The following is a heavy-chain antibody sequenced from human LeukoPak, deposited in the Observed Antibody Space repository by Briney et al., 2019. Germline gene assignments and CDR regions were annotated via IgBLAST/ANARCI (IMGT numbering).Heavy chain of an antibody. CDR2: INDTGST. J-gene: IGHJ6*03. Sequence: SETLSLTCAVYGGSFRGYYWSWIRQPPGKGLEWIGEINDTGSTNHNPSLKSRVTILVDTSKNHFSLKLSSVTAADTAVYYCARGSSGWFSYYYYYMDVWGKGTTVTISS. CDR1: GGSFRGYY. D-gene: IGHD6-19*01. V-gene: IGHV4-34*01. CDR3: ARGSSGWFSYYYYYMDV.